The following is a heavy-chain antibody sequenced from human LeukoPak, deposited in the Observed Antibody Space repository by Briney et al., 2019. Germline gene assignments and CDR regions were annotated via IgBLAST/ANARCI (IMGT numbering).Heavy chain of an antibody. CDR3: ARHGSIAALFDL. CDR2: IYYSGST. D-gene: IGHD6-6*01. CDR1: GGSISSSSYY. Sequence: PSETLSLTCTVSGGSISSSSYYWGWIRQPPGKGLEWLGTIYYSGSTYYNPSLKSRVTISVDTSKNQFSLKLSSVTAADTAVYYCARHGSIAALFDLWGRGTLVTVSS. V-gene: IGHV4-39*01. J-gene: IGHJ2*01.